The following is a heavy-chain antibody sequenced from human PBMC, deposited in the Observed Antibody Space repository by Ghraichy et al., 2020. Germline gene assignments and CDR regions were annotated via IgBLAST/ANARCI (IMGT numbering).Heavy chain of an antibody. CDR3: ARAITFGSGIYLDAFDI. CDR2: IYYSGTL. J-gene: IGHJ3*02. Sequence: SQTLSLTCTVPGGSISNYYWNWIRQPPGKGLEWIGYIYYSGTLNYNPSLKSRITISVNTSKNQFSLKLSSVTAADTAVYYCARAITFGSGIYLDAFDIWGQGTMVTVSS. D-gene: IGHD3-16*01. V-gene: IGHV4-59*01. CDR1: GGSISNYY.